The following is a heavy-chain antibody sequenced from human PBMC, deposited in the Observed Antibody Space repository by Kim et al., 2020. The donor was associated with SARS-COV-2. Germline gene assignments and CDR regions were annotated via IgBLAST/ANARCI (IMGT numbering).Heavy chain of an antibody. V-gene: IGHV1-18*01. CDR2: ISAYNGNT. J-gene: IGHJ6*02. D-gene: IGHD3-3*01. CDR3: ARDPEGFWSGYGMDV. Sequence: ASVKVSCKASGYTFTSYGISWVRQAPGQGLEWMGWISAYNGNTNYAQKLQGRVTMTTDTSTSTAYMELRSLRSDDTAVYYCARDPEGFWSGYGMDVWGQGTTVTVSS. CDR1: GYTFTSYG.